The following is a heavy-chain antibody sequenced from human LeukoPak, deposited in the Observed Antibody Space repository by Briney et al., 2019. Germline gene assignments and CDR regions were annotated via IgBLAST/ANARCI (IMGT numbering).Heavy chain of an antibody. CDR3: AKDQPYGSGSYGVGVGLDY. D-gene: IGHD3-10*01. J-gene: IGHJ4*02. CDR2: INWDGGFT. V-gene: IGHV3-43D*03. Sequence: GGSLRLSCAASGFTFDNYAMHWVRQAPGKGLEWVSLINWDGGFTYYADSVKGRFTISRDNSKTSLYLQMNSLRAEDTALYYCAKDQPYGSGSYGVGVGLDYWGQGTLVTVSS. CDR1: GFTFDNYA.